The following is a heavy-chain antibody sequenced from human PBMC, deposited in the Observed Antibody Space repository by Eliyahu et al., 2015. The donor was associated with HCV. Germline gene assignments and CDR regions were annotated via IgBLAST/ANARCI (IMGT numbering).Heavy chain of an antibody. J-gene: IGHJ4*02. CDR3: AKGSLDTSIYGY. Sequence: EVQLLESGGDLVQPGGSLXLXCAASGXPFSSCAMXWVRQAPGKGLEWVSFITGSGAGTYYADSVKGRFTSSRDNSKNTVYLQMNSLRAEDTAVYYCAKGSLDTSIYGYWGQGTLVTVSS. CDR2: ITGSGAGT. V-gene: IGHV3-23*01. CDR1: GXPFSSCA. D-gene: IGHD5-18*01.